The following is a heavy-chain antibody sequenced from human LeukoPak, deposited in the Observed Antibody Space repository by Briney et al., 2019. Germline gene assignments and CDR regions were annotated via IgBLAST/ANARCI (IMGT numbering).Heavy chain of an antibody. CDR1: GFTFSSYS. D-gene: IGHD3-22*01. CDR3: ARVPYYYDSSENFDY. CDR2: ISSSSSYI. J-gene: IGHJ4*02. V-gene: IGHV3-21*01. Sequence: GGSLRLSCAASGFTFSSYSMNWVRQAPGKGLEWVSSISSSSSYIYYADSVKGRFTISRDNAKNSLYLQMNSLRAEDTAVYYCARVPYYYDSSENFDYWGQGTLVTVSS.